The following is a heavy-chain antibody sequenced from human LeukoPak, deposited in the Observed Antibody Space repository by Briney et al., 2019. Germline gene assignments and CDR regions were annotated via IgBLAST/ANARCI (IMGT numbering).Heavy chain of an antibody. CDR1: GFTFSSFG. CDR2: IRYDGSNK. D-gene: IGHD5/OR15-5a*01. V-gene: IGHV3-30*02. CDR3: ATASGRGVYDYFDY. Sequence: GGSVRLSCAASGFTFSSFGVHWARQARGKGLEWVAFIRYDGSNKYYADCVKGRFTISRDNSKTTLYVQMNSLSPEDTAVYYCATASGRGVYDYFDYWGQGTLVTVSS. J-gene: IGHJ4*02.